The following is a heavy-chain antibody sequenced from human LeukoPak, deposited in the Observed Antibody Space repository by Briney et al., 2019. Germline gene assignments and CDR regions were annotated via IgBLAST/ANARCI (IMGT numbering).Heavy chain of an antibody. Sequence: SETLSLTCAVYGGSFSGYYWSWIRQPPGKGLEWIGEINHSGSTNYNPSLKSRVTISVDTSKNQFSLKLSSVTAADTAVYYCARGYVQLRWYPNWGQGTLVTVSS. CDR3: ARGYVQLRWYPN. CDR2: INHSGST. D-gene: IGHD4-23*01. J-gene: IGHJ4*02. CDR1: GGSFSGYY. V-gene: IGHV4-34*01.